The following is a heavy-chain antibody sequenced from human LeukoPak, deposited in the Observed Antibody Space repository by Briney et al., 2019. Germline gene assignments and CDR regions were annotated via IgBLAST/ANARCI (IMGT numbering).Heavy chain of an antibody. D-gene: IGHD3-10*01. J-gene: IGHJ5*02. CDR2: ISSSGLI. CDR3: ARDFFRGAST. CDR1: GFTFSTYG. V-gene: IGHV3-21*01. Sequence: PGGSLRLSCAASGFTFSTYGMNWVRQAPGKGLEWVSSISSSGLIYYTDSVKGRFTTSRDSAKNSLYLQMNSLRDEDSAVYFCARDFFRGASTWGQGTLVTVSS.